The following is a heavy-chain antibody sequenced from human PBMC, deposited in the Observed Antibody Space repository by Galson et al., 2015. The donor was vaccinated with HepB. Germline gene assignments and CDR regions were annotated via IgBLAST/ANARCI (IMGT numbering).Heavy chain of an antibody. V-gene: IGHV1-18*01. J-gene: IGHJ4*02. CDR1: GYTFTNYG. D-gene: IGHD7-27*01. Sequence: SVKVSCKASGYTFTNYGISWVRQAPGQGLQWMGWISAYNGNTHYAQKLQRRVTMTTDTSTSTAYMELRSLRSDDTAVYYCARGDWGWGGFDDWGQGTLVTVSS. CDR2: ISAYNGNT. CDR3: ARGDWGWGGFDD.